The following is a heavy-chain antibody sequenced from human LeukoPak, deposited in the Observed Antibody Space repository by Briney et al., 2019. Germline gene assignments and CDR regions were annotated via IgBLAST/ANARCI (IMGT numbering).Heavy chain of an antibody. CDR3: ARLSLVDDSSGYYLHHEYYFDY. CDR2: IYYSGST. V-gene: IGHV4-39*01. D-gene: IGHD3-22*01. CDR1: GGSISSSRDY. Sequence: SETLSLTCTVSGGSISSSRDYWAWLRQPPGKGLEWIANIYYSGSTYYSPSLKSRVTISVDTSKNQFSLKLSSVTAADTAVYYCARLSLVDDSSGYYLHHEYYFDYWGQGTLVTVSS. J-gene: IGHJ4*02.